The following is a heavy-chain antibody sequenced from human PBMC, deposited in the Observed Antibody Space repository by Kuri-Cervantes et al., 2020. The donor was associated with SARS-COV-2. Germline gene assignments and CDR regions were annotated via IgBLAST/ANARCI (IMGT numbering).Heavy chain of an antibody. J-gene: IGHJ4*02. V-gene: IGHV1-2*02. CDR2: INPNSGGT. CDR3: GRGGIAARLVFDY. D-gene: IGHD6-6*01. CDR1: GYTFTGYY. Sequence: VTVSCQASGYTFTGYYMHWVRQAPGQGLEWMGWINPNSGGTNYAQKFPGRVTMTRDPSSSTAYMWVSRLRSDDTAVYYCGRGGIAARLVFDYWGQGTLVTVSS.